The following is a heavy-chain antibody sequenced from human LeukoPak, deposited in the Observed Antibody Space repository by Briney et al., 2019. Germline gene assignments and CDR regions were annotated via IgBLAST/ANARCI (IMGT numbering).Heavy chain of an antibody. D-gene: IGHD3-10*01. J-gene: IGHJ4*02. V-gene: IGHV3-74*01. CDR3: ARVGMGSYHFDS. Sequence: GGSLRLSCAASGFTFSSYWMHWVRQPPEKGLVWVSRINSDGSTTTYADSVEGRFTISRDNAKNTLYLQMNSLRAEDTAVYYCARVGMGSYHFDSWGQGTLVTVSS. CDR1: GFTFSSYW. CDR2: INSDGSTT.